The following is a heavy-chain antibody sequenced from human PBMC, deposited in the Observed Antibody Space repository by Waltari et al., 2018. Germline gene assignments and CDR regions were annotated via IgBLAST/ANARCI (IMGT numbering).Heavy chain of an antibody. CDR1: AYTFSTYG. J-gene: IGHJ4*01. D-gene: IGHD6-19*01. Sequence: QVHLVQSGAEVKTPGASVKVSCKASAYTFSTYGRTWVRQAPGQGLEWLGWISAHDGNTNYAPSLQDRVTLTTDTSTYTAYMELNSLRPDDTAVYYCATAVGGNMEFDSWGHGSLVTVSS. V-gene: IGHV1-18*01. CDR2: ISAHDGNT. CDR3: ATAVGGNMEFDS.